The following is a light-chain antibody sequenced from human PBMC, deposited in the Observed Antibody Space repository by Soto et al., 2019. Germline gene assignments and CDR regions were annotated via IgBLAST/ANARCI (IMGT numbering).Light chain of an antibody. V-gene: IGLV1-44*01. Sequence: QSVLTQPPSASATPGQRVTISCSGSNSGIGSHAVDWYQHFPGTAPKLLIYSTDQRPSGVPDRFSGSKSGTSASLAISGLQSGDEAYYYCATWADSLNGVVIGGGTKVTVL. J-gene: IGLJ2*01. CDR3: ATWADSLNGVV. CDR2: STD. CDR1: NSGIGSHA.